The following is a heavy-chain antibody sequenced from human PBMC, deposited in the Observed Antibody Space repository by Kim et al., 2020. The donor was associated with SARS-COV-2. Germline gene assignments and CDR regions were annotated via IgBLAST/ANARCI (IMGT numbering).Heavy chain of an antibody. D-gene: IGHD2-2*01. CDR3: AKGPIAVVPGGKMWLDP. CDR1: GLTFRNYG. J-gene: IGHJ5*02. CDR2: ISYDGTIQ. Sequence: GGSLRLSCAASGLTFRNYGMHWVRQAPGKGLEWVADISYDGTIQYYGDSVEGRFTVSRDNSKNTLYLQMNSVRVEDTAVYYCAKGPIAVVPGGKMWLDPWDQGTLVTVSS. V-gene: IGHV3-30*18.